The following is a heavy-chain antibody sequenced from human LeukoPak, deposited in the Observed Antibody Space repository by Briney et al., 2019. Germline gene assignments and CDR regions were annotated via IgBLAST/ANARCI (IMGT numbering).Heavy chain of an antibody. D-gene: IGHD3-16*01. CDR3: ARETSQKGAHYMDV. V-gene: IGHV4-59*01. CDR1: GDSISSYY. J-gene: IGHJ6*03. Sequence: SETLSLTCSVSGDSISSYYWSWIRQPPGKGLEWIGHIHYSGSTNYNPSLKSRVTISVHTSKNQFSLKLSSVTAADTAVYYCARETSQKGAHYMDVWGKGTTVTISS. CDR2: IHYSGST.